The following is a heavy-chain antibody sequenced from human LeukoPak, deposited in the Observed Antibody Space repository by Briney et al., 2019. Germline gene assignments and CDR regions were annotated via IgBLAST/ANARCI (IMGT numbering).Heavy chain of an antibody. J-gene: IGHJ4*02. CDR1: GFTFSSYS. Sequence: GGSLRLSCAASGFTFSSYSMNWVRQAPGKGLEWVSSISSSSSYIYYADSVKGRFTISRDNSKNTLYLQMNSLRAEDTAVYYCAREHAVAGSELGLLIGYWGQGTLVSVSS. V-gene: IGHV3-21*01. CDR3: AREHAVAGSELGLLIGY. CDR2: ISSSSSYI. D-gene: IGHD6-19*01.